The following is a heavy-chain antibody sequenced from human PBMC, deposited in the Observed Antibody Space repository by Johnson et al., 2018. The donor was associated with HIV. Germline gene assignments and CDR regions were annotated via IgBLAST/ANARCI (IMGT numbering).Heavy chain of an antibody. D-gene: IGHD7-27*01. Sequence: QMLLVESGGGVVQPGRSLRLSCAASGFTFSSYAMHWVRQAPGKGLEWVAIISYDGNNTYYADSVKCRFTISRENSKNTLYLQMNSLRAEDTAVYYCAGELGIRLDAFDIWGQGTMVTVSS. CDR2: ISYDGNNT. V-gene: IGHV3-30-3*01. CDR1: GFTFSSYA. CDR3: AGELGIRLDAFDI. J-gene: IGHJ3*02.